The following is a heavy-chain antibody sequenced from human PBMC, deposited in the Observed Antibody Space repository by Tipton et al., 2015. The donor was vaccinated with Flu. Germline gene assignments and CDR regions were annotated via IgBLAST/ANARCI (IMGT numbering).Heavy chain of an antibody. V-gene: IGHV4-30-4*01. Sequence: LRLSCTVSGGSTSSGDYYWSWIRQPPGKGLEWIGYIYYSGSTYYNPSLKSRVTISVDTSKNQFSLKLSSVTAADTAVYYCARGDVLRFLEWLSPPEYWGQGTLVTVSS. J-gene: IGHJ4*02. D-gene: IGHD3-3*01. CDR3: ARGDVLRFLEWLSPPEY. CDR1: GGSTSSGDYY. CDR2: IYYSGST.